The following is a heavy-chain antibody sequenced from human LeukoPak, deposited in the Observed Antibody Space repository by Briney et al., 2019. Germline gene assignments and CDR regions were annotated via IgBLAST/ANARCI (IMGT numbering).Heavy chain of an antibody. V-gene: IGHV3-21*01. CDR2: ISSSSSYI. Sequence: PGGSLRLSCAASGFTFSSYSMNWVRQAPGKGLEWVSSISSSSSYIYYADSVKGRFTISRDNAKNSLYLQMNSLRAEDTAVYYCARRIGVATSRIQRGYFDYWGQGTLVTVSS. J-gene: IGHJ4*02. CDR1: GFTFSSYS. CDR3: ARRIGVATSRIQRGYFDY. D-gene: IGHD5-12*01.